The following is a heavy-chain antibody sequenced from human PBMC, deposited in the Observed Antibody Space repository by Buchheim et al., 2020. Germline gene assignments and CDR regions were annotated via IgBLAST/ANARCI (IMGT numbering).Heavy chain of an antibody. V-gene: IGHV3-7*01. CDR2: IKQEGSEK. CDR1: GFTFSRYW. J-gene: IGHJ5*02. CDR3: ATWVRSYPYNWFDP. Sequence: EVQLVESGGGLVQPGGSLRLSCAASGFTFSRYWMSWVCEAPGKGLEWVGNIKQEGSEKYYVDSVKGRCTIYSDKAQTSLDLQMNSLRAEDTAVYYCATWVRSYPYNWFDPWGQGTL. D-gene: IGHD3-16*02.